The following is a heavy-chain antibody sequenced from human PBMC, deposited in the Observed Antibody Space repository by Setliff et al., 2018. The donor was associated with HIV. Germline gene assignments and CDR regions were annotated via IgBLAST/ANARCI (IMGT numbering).Heavy chain of an antibody. CDR2: INHTGST. D-gene: IGHD5-12*01. V-gene: IGHV4-34*10. Sequence: SETLSLTCAVYGGSLSGYHWSWIRQPPEKGLEWIGEINHTGSTNYNPSLKGRFTISRDNAKNTLYLQMNSLRVEDTAVYYCARDHGGYNSLDYWGQGTLVTVSS. CDR1: GGSLSGYH. CDR3: ARDHGGYNSLDY. J-gene: IGHJ4*02.